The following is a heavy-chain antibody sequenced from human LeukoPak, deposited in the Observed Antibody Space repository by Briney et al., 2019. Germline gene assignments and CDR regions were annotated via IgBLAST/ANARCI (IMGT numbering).Heavy chain of an antibody. CDR1: GGSISSSNW. D-gene: IGHD6-6*01. CDR3: ARVRSTHARWFDP. J-gene: IGHJ5*02. V-gene: IGHV4-4*02. Sequence: SETLSLTCAVSGGSISSSNWWSWVRQPPGKGLEWIGEIYHSGSTNYNPSLKSRVTISVDTSKNQFSLKLSSVTAADTAVYYCARVRSTHARWFDPWGQGTLVTVSS. CDR2: IYHSGST.